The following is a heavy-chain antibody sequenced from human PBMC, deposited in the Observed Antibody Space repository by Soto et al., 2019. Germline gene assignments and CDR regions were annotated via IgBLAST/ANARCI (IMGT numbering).Heavy chain of an antibody. CDR1: GFTFSSYA. D-gene: IGHD3-10*01. CDR3: VRDYYHVSGSSFDIPLDY. J-gene: IGHJ4*02. V-gene: IGHV3-23*01. Sequence: LRLSCAASGFTFSSYAMSWVRQAPGKGLEWVSAISGSGGSTYYADSVKGRFTISRDNSKNTLYLQLNSLRAEDTAVYHCVRDYYHVSGSSFDIPLDYWGQGTLVTVSS. CDR2: ISGSGGST.